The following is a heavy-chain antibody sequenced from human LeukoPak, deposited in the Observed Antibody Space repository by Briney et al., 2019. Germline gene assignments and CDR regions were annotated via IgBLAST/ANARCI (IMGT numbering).Heavy chain of an antibody. CDR1: EFTFSSNW. Sequence: GGSLRLSCAASEFTFSSNWMSWVRQAPGKGLEWVASIKQDGSEKYYVDSLKGRFIISRDNAQNSLYLQMNSLRVEDTAVYYCASTANNWFDPWGQGTLVTVSS. CDR2: IKQDGSEK. CDR3: ASTANNWFDP. D-gene: IGHD5-18*01. J-gene: IGHJ5*02. V-gene: IGHV3-7*05.